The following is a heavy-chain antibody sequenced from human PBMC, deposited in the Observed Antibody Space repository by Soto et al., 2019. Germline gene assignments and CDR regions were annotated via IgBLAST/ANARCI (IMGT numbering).Heavy chain of an antibody. CDR3: ARPGYCSGGSCYHYYGMDV. CDR1: GYSFTIYW. J-gene: IGHJ6*02. Sequence: GESLKISCKGSGYSFTIYWISWVRQMPGKGLEWMGRIDPSDSYTNYSPSFQGHVTISADKSISTAYLQWSSLKASDTAMYYCARPGYCSGGSCYHYYGMDVWGQGTTVTVSS. D-gene: IGHD2-15*01. CDR2: IDPSDSYT. V-gene: IGHV5-10-1*01.